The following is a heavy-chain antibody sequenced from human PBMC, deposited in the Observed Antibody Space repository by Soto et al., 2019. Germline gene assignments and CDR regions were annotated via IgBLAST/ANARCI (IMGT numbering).Heavy chain of an antibody. Sequence: EVQLLDSGGGLVQPGGSLRLSCAASGFTFSNYAMNWVRQAPGTGLDWVSAISGSGGSTYYADSVKGRFTISRDNSKNTLYMKRSSLRAEDTAVYYCAKGPLGSGYDRDSWGQGTQVTVSS. V-gene: IGHV3-23*01. D-gene: IGHD5-12*01. CDR2: ISGSGGST. CDR1: GFTFSNYA. J-gene: IGHJ4*02. CDR3: AKGPLGSGYDRDS.